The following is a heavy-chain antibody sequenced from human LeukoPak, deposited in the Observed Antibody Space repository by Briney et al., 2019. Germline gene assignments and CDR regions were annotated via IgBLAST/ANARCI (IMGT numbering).Heavy chain of an antibody. CDR1: GGSISSSSYY. J-gene: IGHJ6*03. CDR2: IYYSGST. CDR3: ARRQQKTPYYYMDV. V-gene: IGHV4-39*01. D-gene: IGHD6-13*01. Sequence: SETLSLTCTVSGGSISSSSYYWGWIRQPPGKGLEWIGSIYYSGSTYYNQSLKSRVTISVGTSKNQFSLKLSSVTAADTAVYYCARRQQKTPYYYMDVWGKGTTVTVSS.